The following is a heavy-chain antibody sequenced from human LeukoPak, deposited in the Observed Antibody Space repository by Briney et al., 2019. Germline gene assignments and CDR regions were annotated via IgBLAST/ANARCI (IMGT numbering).Heavy chain of an antibody. CDR2: IIPILGIA. Sequence: SVKVSCKASGGTFSSYAISWVRQAPGQGLEWMGRIIPILGIANYAQKFQGRVTMTRNTSISTAYMELSSLRSEDTAVYYCARPFGDFWSGYYNFDYWGQGTLVTVSS. CDR1: GGTFSSYA. J-gene: IGHJ4*02. D-gene: IGHD3-3*01. CDR3: ARPFGDFWSGYYNFDY. V-gene: IGHV1-69*04.